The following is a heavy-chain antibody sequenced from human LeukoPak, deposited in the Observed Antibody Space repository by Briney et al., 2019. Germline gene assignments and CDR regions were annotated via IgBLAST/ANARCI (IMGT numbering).Heavy chain of an antibody. J-gene: IGHJ3*02. D-gene: IGHD3-3*01. CDR2: IYYSGST. Sequence: PSETLSLTCTVSGGSISSYYWSWIRQPPGKGLEWIGYIYYSGSTNYNHSLKSRVTISVDTSKNQFSLTLSSVTAADTAVYYCARITDRTIFGEIMHGFDIWGQGTPVTVSS. CDR1: GGSISSYY. CDR3: ARITDRTIFGEIMHGFDI. V-gene: IGHV4-59*08.